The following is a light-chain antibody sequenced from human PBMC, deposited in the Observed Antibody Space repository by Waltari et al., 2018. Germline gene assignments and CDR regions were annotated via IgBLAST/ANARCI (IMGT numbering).Light chain of an antibody. CDR2: TAS. CDR3: LQPYSYPLT. J-gene: IGKJ5*01. CDR1: QGISSC. Sequence: IQLTQSPSSVSASVGDRVTITCRASQGISSCLAWYQQKPGKAPKVLIYTASTLQSGVPSRFSGSGSGTDFTLTITTLQPEDFATYFCLQPYSYPLTFGQGTRLEIK. V-gene: IGKV1-12*01.